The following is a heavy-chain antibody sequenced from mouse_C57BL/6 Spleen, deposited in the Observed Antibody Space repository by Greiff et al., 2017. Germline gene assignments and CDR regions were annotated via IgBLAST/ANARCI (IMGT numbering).Heavy chain of an antibody. CDR1: GFNIKDDY. Sequence: VQLQQSGAELVRPGASVKLSCTASGFNIKDDYMHWVKQRPEQGLEWIGWIDPENGDTEYASKFQGKATITADTSSNTAYLQLSSLTSEDTAVYYCTLYYGYDPAFAYWGQGTLVTVSA. CDR2: IDPENGDT. V-gene: IGHV14-4*01. J-gene: IGHJ3*01. D-gene: IGHD2-2*01. CDR3: TLYYGYDPAFAY.